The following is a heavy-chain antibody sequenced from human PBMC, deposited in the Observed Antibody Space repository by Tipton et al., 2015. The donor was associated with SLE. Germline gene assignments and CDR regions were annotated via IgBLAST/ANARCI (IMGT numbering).Heavy chain of an antibody. J-gene: IGHJ4*02. Sequence: LRLSCVGSGFTFSNYWMTWVRQAPGKGLEWVANIKQRGDDAYYGDSVKGRFSISRDNARSLVYLQMNSLRADDTAVYYCTNKDYWGQGTLVTVSS. V-gene: IGHV3-7*03. CDR1: GFTFSNYW. CDR2: IKQRGDDA. CDR3: TNKDY.